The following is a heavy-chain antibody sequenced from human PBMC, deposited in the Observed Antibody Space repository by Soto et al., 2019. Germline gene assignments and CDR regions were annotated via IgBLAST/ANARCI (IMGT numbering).Heavy chain of an antibody. D-gene: IGHD3-16*01. CDR2: IKSKVNGGTI. J-gene: IGHJ4*02. CDR1: GFNFNAAW. V-gene: IGHV3-15*07. CDR3: SADLPYWGAYAFDY. Sequence: GGSLRLSCAASGFNFNAAWMNWVRQSPGKGLEWVGRIKSKVNGGTIDYAAPVKGRFTISRDDSKNTLYLEMNSLKTEETALYYCSADLPYWGAYAFDYWGQGTLVTVSS.